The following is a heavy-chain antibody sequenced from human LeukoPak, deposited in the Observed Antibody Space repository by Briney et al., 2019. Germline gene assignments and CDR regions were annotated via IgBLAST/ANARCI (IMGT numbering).Heavy chain of an antibody. Sequence: ASVKVSCKASGYTFTSYGISWVRQAPGQGLEWMGWISAYNGNTNYAQKLQGRVTMTTDTSTSTAYMELRSLRSDDTAVYYCARTHYDILTGSHFAYWGQGTLVTVSS. J-gene: IGHJ4*02. V-gene: IGHV1-18*01. CDR3: ARTHYDILTGSHFAY. CDR1: GYTFTSYG. D-gene: IGHD3-9*01. CDR2: ISAYNGNT.